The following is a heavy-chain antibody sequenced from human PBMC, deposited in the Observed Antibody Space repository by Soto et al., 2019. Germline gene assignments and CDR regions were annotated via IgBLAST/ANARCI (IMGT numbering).Heavy chain of an antibody. Sequence: PGGSLRLSCAASGFTFSSYAMSWVRQAPGKGLEWVSAISGSGGSTYYADSVKGRFTISRDNSKNTLYLQMNSLRAEDTAVYYCAKDAISQWLRGYYFDYWGQGTLVTVSS. CDR3: AKDAISQWLRGYYFDY. D-gene: IGHD6-19*01. CDR1: GFTFSSYA. CDR2: ISGSGGST. V-gene: IGHV3-23*01. J-gene: IGHJ4*02.